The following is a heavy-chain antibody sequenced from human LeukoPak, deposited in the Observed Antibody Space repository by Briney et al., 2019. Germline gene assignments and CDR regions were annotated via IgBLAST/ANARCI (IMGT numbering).Heavy chain of an antibody. CDR3: ARDLSWYGERYYYMDV. CDR2: MNPSGSST. D-gene: IGHD6-13*01. J-gene: IGHJ6*03. CDR1: GYTFTSYY. V-gene: IGHV1-46*01. Sequence: ASVKVSCKASGYTFTSYYMHWVRQATGQGLEWTGIMNPSGSSTSYAQKSQGRVTMTRDTSTSTVYMELSSLRSEDTAVYYCARDLSWYGERYYYMDVWGKGTTVTVSS.